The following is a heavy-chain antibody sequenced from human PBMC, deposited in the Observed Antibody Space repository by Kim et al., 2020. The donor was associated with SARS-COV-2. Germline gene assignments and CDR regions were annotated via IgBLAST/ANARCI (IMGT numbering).Heavy chain of an antibody. V-gene: IGHV3-30*18. CDR3: AKALRGVIIAPTSLDY. Sequence: GGSLRLSCAASGFTFSSYGMHWVRQAPGKGLEWVAVISYDGSNKYYADSVKGRFTISRDNSKNTLYLQMNSLRAEDTAVYYCAKALRGVIIAPTSLDYWGQGTLVTVSS. CDR2: ISYDGSNK. J-gene: IGHJ4*02. D-gene: IGHD3-10*01. CDR1: GFTFSSYG.